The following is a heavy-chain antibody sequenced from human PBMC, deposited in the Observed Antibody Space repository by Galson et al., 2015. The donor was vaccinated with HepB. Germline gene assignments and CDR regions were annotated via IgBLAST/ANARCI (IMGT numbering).Heavy chain of an antibody. CDR2: DDK. D-gene: IGHD6-13*01. CDR3: ARTIAAAGTYFFDN. Sequence: DDKYYSTSLKTRLTISKDTSKNQVVLTVTNMDPVDTATYYCARTIAAAGTYFFDNWGQGTLVTVSS. V-gene: IGHV2-70*01. J-gene: IGHJ4*02.